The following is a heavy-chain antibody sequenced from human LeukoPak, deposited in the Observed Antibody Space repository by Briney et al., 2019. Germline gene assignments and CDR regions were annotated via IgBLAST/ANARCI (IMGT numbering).Heavy chain of an antibody. J-gene: IGHJ4*02. CDR1: GFTFSRYG. V-gene: IGHV3-48*04. CDR2: ISSSGSTI. D-gene: IGHD6-19*01. CDR3: AREVSSGWYNY. Sequence: GGSLKLSCAASGFTFSRYGMNWVRQAPGKGLEWVSYISSSGSTIYYADSVKGRFTISRDNAKNSLYLQMNSLRAEDTAVYYCAREVSSGWYNYWGQGTLVTVSS.